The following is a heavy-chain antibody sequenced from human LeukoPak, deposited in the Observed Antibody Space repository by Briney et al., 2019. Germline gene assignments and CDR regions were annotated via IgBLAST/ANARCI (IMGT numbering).Heavy chain of an antibody. CDR3: AKDGNPPVDY. V-gene: IGHV3-23*01. CDR1: GFTFGSLA. D-gene: IGHD1-14*01. CDR2: ISGSGGSI. Sequence: PGGSLRLSCAASGFTFGSLAMSWVRQAPGKGLEWVSSISGSGGSIYYADSVKGRFTISRDNSKNTVFLQMNSLRDEDTAVYYCAKDGNPPVDYWGQGTLVTVSS. J-gene: IGHJ4*02.